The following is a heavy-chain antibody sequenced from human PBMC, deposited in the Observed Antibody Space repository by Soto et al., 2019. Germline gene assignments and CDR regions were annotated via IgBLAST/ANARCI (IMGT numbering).Heavy chain of an antibody. V-gene: IGHV4-30-4*01. CDR3: ARGWSSSWSYYYYGMDV. CDR1: GGSISSGDYY. D-gene: IGHD6-13*01. J-gene: IGHJ6*02. Sequence: PSETLSLTCTVSGGSISSGDYYWSWIRQPPGKGLEWIGYIYYSGSTYYNPPLKSRVTISVDTSKNQFSLKLSSVTAADTAVYYCARGWSSSWSYYYYGMDVWGQGTTVTVSS. CDR2: IYYSGST.